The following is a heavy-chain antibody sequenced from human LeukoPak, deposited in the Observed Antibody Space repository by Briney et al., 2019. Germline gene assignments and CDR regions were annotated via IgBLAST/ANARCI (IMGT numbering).Heavy chain of an antibody. D-gene: IGHD3-9*01. CDR2: INPSGGST. CDR3: ARAIGTLRYFDWLPRGGFDP. CDR1: GYTFTSYY. V-gene: IGHV1-46*01. J-gene: IGHJ5*02. Sequence: ASVKVSCKASGYTFTSYYMHWVRQAPGQGLEWMGIINPSGGSTSYAQKFQGRVTMTRDTSTSTVYMELSSLRSEDTAVYYCARAIGTLRYFDWLPRGGFDPWGQGTLVTVSS.